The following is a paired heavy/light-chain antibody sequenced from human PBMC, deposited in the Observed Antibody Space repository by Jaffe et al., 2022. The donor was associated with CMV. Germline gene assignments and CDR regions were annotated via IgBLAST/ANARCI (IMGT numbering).Light chain of an antibody. CDR1: QGISSA. CDR2: DAS. CDR3: QQFNNYPLT. J-gene: IGKJ4*01. Sequence: AIQLTQSPSSLSASVGDRVTITCRASQGISSALAWYQQKPGKAPKLLIYDASSLESGVPSRFSGSGSGTDFTLTISSLQPEDFATYYCQQFNNYPLTFGGGTKVEIK. V-gene: IGKV1D-13*01.
Heavy chain of an antibody. Sequence: EVQLVESGGGLVKPGRSLRLSCTASGFTFGDYAMSWFRQAPGKGLEWVGFIRSKAYGGTTEYAASVKGRFTISRDDSKSIAYLQMNSLKTEDTAVYYCTRGGYSSSWYLYFDYWGQGTLVTVSS. D-gene: IGHD6-13*01. CDR2: IRSKAYGGTT. V-gene: IGHV3-49*05. J-gene: IGHJ4*02. CDR1: GFTFGDYA. CDR3: TRGGYSSSWYLYFDY.